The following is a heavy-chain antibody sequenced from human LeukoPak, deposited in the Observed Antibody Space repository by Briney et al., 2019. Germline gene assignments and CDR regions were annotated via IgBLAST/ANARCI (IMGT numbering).Heavy chain of an antibody. J-gene: IGHJ4*02. V-gene: IGHV3-23*01. CDR3: VRGPNYASGPSPY. CDR2: NSGSGGSGGTT. CDR1: GFTFSTYA. Sequence: HPGRSLRPSCAASGFTFSTYAMDWVRQAPGKGLEWGSSNSGSGGSGGTTYYADSVKSRFTISRDNSKNTLYLQMNTLRAEDTGMYYCVRGPNYASGPSPYWGQGTLVTVSS. D-gene: IGHD3-22*01.